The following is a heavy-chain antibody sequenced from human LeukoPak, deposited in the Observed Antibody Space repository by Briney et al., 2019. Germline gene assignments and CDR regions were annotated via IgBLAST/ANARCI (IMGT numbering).Heavy chain of an antibody. Sequence: SETLSLTCAVYGGSFSGDYWSWIRQPPGKGLERIGEINHSGSTNYNPSLKSRVIISVDTSKNQFSLKLSSVTAADTAVYYCAREQRGYSAYDSNYWGQGTLATVSS. CDR3: AREQRGYSAYDSNY. CDR2: INHSGST. D-gene: IGHD5-12*01. J-gene: IGHJ4*02. V-gene: IGHV4-34*01. CDR1: GGSFSGDY.